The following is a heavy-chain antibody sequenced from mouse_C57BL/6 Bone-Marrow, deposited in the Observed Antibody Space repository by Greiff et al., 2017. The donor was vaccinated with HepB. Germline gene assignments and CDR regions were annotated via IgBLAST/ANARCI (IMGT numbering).Heavy chain of an antibody. J-gene: IGHJ2*01. V-gene: IGHV1-69*01. CDR3: INRRFPYYFDY. CDR1: GYTFTSHW. CDR2: IDPSDSYT. Sequence: QVQLQQPGAELVMPGASVKLSCKVSGYTFTSHWMHWVKQRPGQGLEWIGEIDPSDSYTNYNQTFKGKSTLTVDKSSSTAYMQLSRLTSEDSAVYYCINRRFPYYFDYWGQGTTLTVSS.